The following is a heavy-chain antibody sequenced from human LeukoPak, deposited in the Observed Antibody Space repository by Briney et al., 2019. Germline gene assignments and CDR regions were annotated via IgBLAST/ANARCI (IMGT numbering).Heavy chain of an antibody. Sequence: QPGGSLRLSCAASGFTFSSYAMSWVRQAPGKGLEWVSAISGSGGSTYYADSVKGRFTISRDNSKNTLYLQMNSLRAEDTAVYYCAGRPGVRGSSSGWFDPWGQGTLVTVSS. D-gene: IGHD6-13*01. CDR2: ISGSGGST. CDR3: AGRPGVRGSSSGWFDP. J-gene: IGHJ5*02. V-gene: IGHV3-23*01. CDR1: GFTFSSYA.